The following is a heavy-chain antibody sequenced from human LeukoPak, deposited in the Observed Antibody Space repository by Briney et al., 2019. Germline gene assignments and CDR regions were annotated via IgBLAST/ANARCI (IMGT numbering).Heavy chain of an antibody. V-gene: IGHV4-4*02. Sequence: SETLSLTCAVSGGSISSSNWWSWVRQPPGKGLEWIGEIYHSGSTNYNPSLKSRVTISVDKSKNQFSLKLSSVTAADTAVYYCARGGMIAVAGTIDYWGQGTLVTVSS. CDR1: GGSISSSNW. CDR2: IYHSGST. CDR3: ARGGMIAVAGTIDY. D-gene: IGHD6-19*01. J-gene: IGHJ4*02.